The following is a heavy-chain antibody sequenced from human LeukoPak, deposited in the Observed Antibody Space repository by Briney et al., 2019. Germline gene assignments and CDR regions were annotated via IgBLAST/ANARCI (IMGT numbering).Heavy chain of an antibody. CDR2: INHSGST. CDR3: ARHKRGGYYYDSSGYYKVRKYYFDY. J-gene: IGHJ4*02. D-gene: IGHD3-22*01. Sequence: SETLSLTCAVYGGSFSGYYWGWIRQPPGKGLEWIGEINHSGSTNYNPSLKSRVTISVDTSKNQFSLKLSSVTAADTAVYYCARHKRGGYYYDSSGYYKVRKYYFDYWGQGTLVTVSS. V-gene: IGHV4-34*01. CDR1: GGSFSGYY.